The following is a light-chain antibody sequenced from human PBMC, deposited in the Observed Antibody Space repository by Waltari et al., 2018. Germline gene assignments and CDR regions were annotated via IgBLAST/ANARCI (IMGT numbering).Light chain of an antibody. Sequence: QSALTQPASVSGSVGQSISISCTGSNNDIGAHNLVSWYQQYPGKHPKLVIYEVSNRPSGVSNRFAASKSGTTASLTISGLQAEDEAEYFCSSYATRYMVLFGGGTRVTVL. V-gene: IGLV2-14*01. CDR1: NNDIGAHNL. J-gene: IGLJ2*01. CDR3: SSYATRYMVL. CDR2: EVS.